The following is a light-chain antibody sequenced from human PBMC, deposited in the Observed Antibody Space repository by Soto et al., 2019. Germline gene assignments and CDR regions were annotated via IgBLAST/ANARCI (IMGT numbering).Light chain of an antibody. V-gene: IGLV2-11*01. CDR1: SGDVGGYDY. CDR3: CSYAGTYAVV. Sequence: QSALTQPPSASGSPGQSVTISCTGTSGDVGGYDYVSWYQQHPGKAPKLMIYDVRKRPSGVPNRFSASKSGNTASLTISGLQAEDEADYFCCSYAGTYAVVFGGGTKLTVL. CDR2: DVR. J-gene: IGLJ2*01.